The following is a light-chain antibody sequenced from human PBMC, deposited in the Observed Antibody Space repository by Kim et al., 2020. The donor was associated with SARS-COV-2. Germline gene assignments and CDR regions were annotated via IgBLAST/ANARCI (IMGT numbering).Light chain of an antibody. CDR2: APS. CDR3: LLSYRGIRV. V-gene: IGLV7-46*01. Sequence: LPLPSPSSPRPFTRFPFPSCFPQPPGQAPRPLFSAPSSHHSWTPARFTGSLSGGKAALTLSGAQPEDEADYYCLLSYRGIRVFGGGTQLTVL. J-gene: IGLJ3*02. CDR1: PRPFTRFPF.